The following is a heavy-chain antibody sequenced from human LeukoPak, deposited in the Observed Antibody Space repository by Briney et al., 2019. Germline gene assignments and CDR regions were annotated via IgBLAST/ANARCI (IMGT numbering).Heavy chain of an antibody. D-gene: IGHD1-26*01. CDR2: IYNSGST. CDR1: GGSISIYY. CDR3: VRDRELTY. Sequence: PSETLSLTCTVSGGSISIYYWSWIRQPPGKGLEWIGYIYNSGSTIYNPSLRSRVTISVDTSKNQFSLKLNSVTAADTAVYYCVRDRELTYWSQGTLVTVSS. J-gene: IGHJ4*02. V-gene: IGHV4-59*01.